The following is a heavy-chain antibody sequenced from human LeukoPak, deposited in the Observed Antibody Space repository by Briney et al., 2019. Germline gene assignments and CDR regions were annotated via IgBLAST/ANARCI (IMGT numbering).Heavy chain of an antibody. CDR1: GGSISSGAYS. Sequence: PSETLSLTCAVSGGSISSGAYSWSWIRQPPRKGLEWIGYVYYSGGTYYNPSLKSRVTISVDTSKNQFSLKLSSVTAADTAIYYCARVTGYMIEDYFDYWGQGTLVTVSS. D-gene: IGHD3-22*01. CDR3: ARVTGYMIEDYFDY. J-gene: IGHJ4*02. V-gene: IGHV4-30-4*07. CDR2: VYYSGGT.